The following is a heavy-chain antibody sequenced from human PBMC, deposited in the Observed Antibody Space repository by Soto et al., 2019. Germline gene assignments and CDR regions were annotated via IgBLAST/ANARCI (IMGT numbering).Heavy chain of an antibody. CDR1: GGSFSGYY. CDR2: IYDSGST. J-gene: IGHJ2*01. Sequence: NPSETLSLTCAVYGGSFSGYYWSWIRQPPGKGLEWIGYIYDSGSTYYNPSLKSRVTISVDTSKNQFSLRLSSVTAADTAVYYCAREVIPLTTDWYFDLWGRGTLVTVSS. CDR3: AREVIPLTTDWYFDL. D-gene: IGHD4-17*01. V-gene: IGHV4-34*01.